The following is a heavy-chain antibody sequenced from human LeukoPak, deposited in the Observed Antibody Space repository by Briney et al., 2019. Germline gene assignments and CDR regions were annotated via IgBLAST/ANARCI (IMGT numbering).Heavy chain of an antibody. Sequence: PGGSLRLSCAASGFTFSSYSMNWVRQAPGKGLEWVSSISSSSSYIYYADSVKGRFTISRDSAKNSLYLQMNSLRAEDTAVYYCASRHCSSTSCSPFRYWGQGTLVTVSS. V-gene: IGHV3-21*01. D-gene: IGHD2-2*01. CDR1: GFTFSSYS. CDR3: ASRHCSSTSCSPFRY. J-gene: IGHJ4*02. CDR2: ISSSSSYI.